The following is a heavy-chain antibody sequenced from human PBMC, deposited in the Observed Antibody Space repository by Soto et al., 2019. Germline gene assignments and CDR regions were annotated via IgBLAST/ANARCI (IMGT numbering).Heavy chain of an antibody. CDR2: FDPEDGET. J-gene: IGHJ3*02. D-gene: IGHD6-6*01. V-gene: IGHV1-24*01. CDR3: AAEGAWAARRAGRAFDI. CDR1: GYTLTELS. Sequence: ASVKVSCKVSGYTLTELSMHWVRQAPGKGLEWMGGFDPEDGETIYAQKFQGRVTMTEDTSTDTAYMELSSLRSEDTAVYYCAAEGAWAARRAGRAFDIWGQGTMVTVSS.